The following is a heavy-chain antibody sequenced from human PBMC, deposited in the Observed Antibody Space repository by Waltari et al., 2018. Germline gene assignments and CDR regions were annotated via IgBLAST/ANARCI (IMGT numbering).Heavy chain of an antibody. D-gene: IGHD2-2*03. V-gene: IGHV4-38-2*01. CDR1: GYSISSGYY. CDR3: ARVGIVVVPAAIKDNWFDP. J-gene: IGHJ5*02. Sequence: QVQLQESGPGLVKPSETLSLTCAVSGYSISSGYYWGWIRQPPGKGLEWIGSIYLSGRTYYNPSRKSRVTISVDTSKNQFSLKLSSVTAADTAVYYCARVGIVVVPAAIKDNWFDPWGQGTLVTVSS. CDR2: IYLSGRT.